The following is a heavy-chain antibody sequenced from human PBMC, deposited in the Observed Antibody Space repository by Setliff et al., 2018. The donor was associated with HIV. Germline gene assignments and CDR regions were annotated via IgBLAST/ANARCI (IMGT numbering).Heavy chain of an antibody. D-gene: IGHD2-8*01. J-gene: IGHJ4*02. CDR1: GESFNTYF. V-gene: IGHV4-34*01. CDR2: INHSGST. CDR3: ATGLIMAPDY. Sequence: ASETLSLTCAVYGESFNTYFWSWIRQPPGKGLEWIGQINHSGSTNYNQSLRSRVTISIGTSKNQFSLKLSSVTAADTAVYYCATGLIMAPDYWGQGSLVTVSS.